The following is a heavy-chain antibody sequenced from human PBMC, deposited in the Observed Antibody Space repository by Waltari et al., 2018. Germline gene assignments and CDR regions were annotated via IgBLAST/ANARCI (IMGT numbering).Heavy chain of an antibody. CDR3: ARDLFPNFWSGYGFDI. Sequence: EHLVQSGAEVKQPGASVRVTCKNSGYTFSDTYIYWVRQAPGQGLEGMGGMNPKSGATNPAQKYQGRVTMTRDTSTSTVYMELRGLTSDDTAIYYCARDLFPNFWSGYGFDIWGQGTKVTVSS. CDR2: MNPKSGAT. D-gene: IGHD3-3*01. J-gene: IGHJ3*02. CDR1: GYTFSDTY. V-gene: IGHV1-2*02.